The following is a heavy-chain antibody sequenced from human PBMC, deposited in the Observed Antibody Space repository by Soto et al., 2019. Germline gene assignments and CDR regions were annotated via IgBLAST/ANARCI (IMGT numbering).Heavy chain of an antibody. CDR2: IYYSGST. D-gene: IGHD2-8*01. CDR3: ARVPGGCTNGVCLGYYYYYYGMDV. CDR1: GGSISSGDYY. Sequence: SETLSLTCTVSGGSISSGDYYWSWIRQPPGKGLEWIGYIYYSGSTYYKPSLKSRVTISVDTSKNQFSLKLSSVTAADTAVYYCARVPGGCTNGVCLGYYYYYYGMDVWGQGTTVTVSS. V-gene: IGHV4-30-4*01. J-gene: IGHJ6*02.